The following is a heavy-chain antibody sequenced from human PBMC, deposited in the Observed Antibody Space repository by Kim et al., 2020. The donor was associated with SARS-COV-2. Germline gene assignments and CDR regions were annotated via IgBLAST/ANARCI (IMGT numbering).Heavy chain of an antibody. V-gene: IGHV4-39*01. Sequence: SETLSLTCNVFGGSISSSSYFWGWIRQPPGKGLEWIGSIYYSGSSYYNPSLKSRVTIPVDTSKNQFSLELTSVTAADTAVYYCAAGFGELWFYYGMDVLGQGTTVTVSS. J-gene: IGHJ6*02. CDR2: IYYSGSS. CDR3: AAGFGELWFYYGMDV. CDR1: GGSISSSSYF. D-gene: IGHD3-10*01.